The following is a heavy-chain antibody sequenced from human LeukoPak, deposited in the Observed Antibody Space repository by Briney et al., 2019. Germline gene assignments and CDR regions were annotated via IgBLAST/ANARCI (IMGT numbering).Heavy chain of an antibody. CDR1: GFTFSDYY. J-gene: IGHJ4*02. CDR2: ISSSGNTI. D-gene: IGHD3-9*01. Sequence: GGSLRLSCAASGFTFSDYYMSWIRQAPGKGLEWVSYISSSGNTIYYADSVKGRFTISRDNAKNSLYLQMNSLRAEDTAVYYCARDEARYDILTGFDYWGQGTLVTVSS. CDR3: ARDEARYDILTGFDY. V-gene: IGHV3-11*04.